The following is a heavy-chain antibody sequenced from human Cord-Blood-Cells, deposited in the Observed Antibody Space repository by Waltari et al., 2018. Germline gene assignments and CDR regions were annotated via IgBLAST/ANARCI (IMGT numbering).Heavy chain of an antibody. CDR1: GYTFTGYY. J-gene: IGHJ5*02. CDR2: INPNSGGT. D-gene: IGHD1-26*01. Sequence: QVQLVQSGAEVKKPGASVKVSCTASGYTFTGYYMHWVGQTPGQGLEWMGWINPNSGGTNYAQKLQGRVTMTRDTSISPAYMELSRLRSDDTAVYYCARDLGATGWFDPWGQGTLVTVSS. V-gene: IGHV1-2*02. CDR3: ARDLGATGWFDP.